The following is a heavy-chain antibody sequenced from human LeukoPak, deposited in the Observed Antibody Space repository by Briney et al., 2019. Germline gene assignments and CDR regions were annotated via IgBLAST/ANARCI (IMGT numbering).Heavy chain of an antibody. Sequence: SETLSLTCTVSGGSISGDYWSWIRQPPGKELEWIGYIYFGGSTNYNPSLKSRVTISVRTSKNQFSLRLSSVTAADTAVYYCARAGNGILTGYFQNWYFDLWGCGTLVTVSS. V-gene: IGHV4-59*08. CDR1: GGSISGDY. D-gene: IGHD3-9*01. CDR3: ARAGNGILTGYFQNWYFDL. J-gene: IGHJ2*01. CDR2: IYFGGST.